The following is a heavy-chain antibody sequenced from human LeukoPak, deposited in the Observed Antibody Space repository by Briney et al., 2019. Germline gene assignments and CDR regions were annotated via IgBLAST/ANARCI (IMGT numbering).Heavy chain of an antibody. Sequence: ASVKVSCKASGYTFTGYYMHWVRQAPGQGLEWMGWINPNSGGTNYAQKFQGRVTMTRDTSISTAYMELSRLRSDDTAVYYCAAVRGVIMMGAPFDYWGQGTLVTVSS. CDR2: INPNSGGT. CDR1: GYTFTGYY. CDR3: AAVRGVIMMGAPFDY. J-gene: IGHJ4*02. V-gene: IGHV1-2*02. D-gene: IGHD3-10*01.